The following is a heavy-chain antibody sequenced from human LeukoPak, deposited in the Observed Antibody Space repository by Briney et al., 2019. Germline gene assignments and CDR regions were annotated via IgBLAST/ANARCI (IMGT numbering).Heavy chain of an antibody. D-gene: IGHD3-22*01. V-gene: IGHV3-21*06. CDR2: ITSSSSYI. Sequence: GGSLRLSCAASGFTFSSYNMNWVRQAPGKGLEWVSSITSSSSYIYYADSVKGRFTISRDNAKSSLYLQMDSLRVEDTAVYYCARELTYYYDSSGYSPLFDYWGQGTLVTVSS. CDR3: ARELTYYYDSSGYSPLFDY. CDR1: GFTFSSYN. J-gene: IGHJ4*02.